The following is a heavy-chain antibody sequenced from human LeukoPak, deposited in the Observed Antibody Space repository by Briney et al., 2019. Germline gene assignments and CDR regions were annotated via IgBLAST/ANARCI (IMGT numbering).Heavy chain of an antibody. V-gene: IGHV3-21*01. Sequence: SGGSLRLSCAASGFTFSSYWMHWVRQAPGKGLEWVSSISSSSSYIYYADSVKGRFTISRDNAKNSLYLQMNSLRAEDTAVYYCARGGTVTTSNIEYYYYYMDVWGKGTTVTVSS. CDR2: ISSSSSYI. J-gene: IGHJ6*03. CDR1: GFTFSSYW. D-gene: IGHD4-11*01. CDR3: ARGGTVTTSNIEYYYYYMDV.